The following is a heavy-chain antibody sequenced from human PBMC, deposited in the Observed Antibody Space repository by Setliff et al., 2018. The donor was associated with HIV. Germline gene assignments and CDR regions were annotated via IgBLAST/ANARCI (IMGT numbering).Heavy chain of an antibody. CDR3: ARGNSRRLRVHYYYYYMDV. CDR2: IYTSGNT. D-gene: IGHD4-17*01. J-gene: IGHJ6*03. CDR1: GGSISSGSYY. Sequence: SETLSLTCTVSGGSISSGSYYWSWIRQPAGKGLEWIGHIYTSGNTNHNPSLKGRVTISVDTSENQFSLKLSSVTAADTAVYYCARGNSRRLRVHYYYYYMDVWGKGTTVTVSS. V-gene: IGHV4-61*09.